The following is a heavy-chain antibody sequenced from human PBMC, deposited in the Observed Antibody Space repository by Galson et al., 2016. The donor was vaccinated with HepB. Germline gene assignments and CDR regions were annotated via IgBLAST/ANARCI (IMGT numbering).Heavy chain of an antibody. D-gene: IGHD5-12*01. CDR2: IKEDGGDE. CDR3: ARDKWMWDF. Sequence: SLRLSCAASGSTFSGYWMSWVRQAPGKGLEWVANIKEDGGDEYYVDSVKGRFTISRDNAKNSLYLQMNSLRAQDTAVYYCARDKWMWDFWGQGTLVTVSS. CDR1: GSTFSGYW. J-gene: IGHJ4*02. V-gene: IGHV3-7*03.